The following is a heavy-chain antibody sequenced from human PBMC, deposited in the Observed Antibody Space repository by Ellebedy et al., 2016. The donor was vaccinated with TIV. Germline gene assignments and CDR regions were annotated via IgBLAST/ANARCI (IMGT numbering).Heavy chain of an antibody. CDR3: ARVREGDTRDFDF. J-gene: IGHJ4*02. D-gene: IGHD1-26*01. CDR2: IRANNGDT. V-gene: IGHV1-18*04. Sequence: AASVKVSCKASGYTFTSHGISWVRQAPGQGLEWMGWIRANNGDTNYAQKLQGRVTMTTDTSTSTAYMELRSLRSDDTAVYYCARVREGDTRDFDFWGQGTPVTVSS. CDR1: GYTFTSHG.